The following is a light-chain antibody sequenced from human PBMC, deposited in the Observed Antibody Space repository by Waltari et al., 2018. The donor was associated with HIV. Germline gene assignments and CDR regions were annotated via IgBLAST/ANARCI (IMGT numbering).Light chain of an antibody. V-gene: IGKV3-15*01. CDR3: QHYNNWPPWT. J-gene: IGKJ1*01. CDR1: PSISSN. CDR2: GAN. Sequence: IVMTQSPATPSVSPGVRATLSCRASPSISSNLAWYQQKPGQAPRLRIYGANTRATGVPARFSGSGSGTEFTLTISSLQSEDFAIYYCQHYNNWPPWTFGQGTKVEIK.